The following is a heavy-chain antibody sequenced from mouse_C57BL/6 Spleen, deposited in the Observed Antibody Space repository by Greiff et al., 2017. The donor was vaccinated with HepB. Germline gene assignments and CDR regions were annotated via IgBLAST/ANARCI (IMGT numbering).Heavy chain of an antibody. Sequence: EVQLQQSGPELVKPGASVKISCKASGYTFTDYYMNWVKQSHGKSLEWIGDINPNNGGTSYNQKFKGKATLTVDKSSSTAYMELRSLTSEDSAVYYCARRGSYYGYERAWFAYWGQGTLVTVSA. V-gene: IGHV1-26*01. CDR1: GYTFTDYY. D-gene: IGHD2-9*01. CDR2: INPNNGGT. J-gene: IGHJ3*01. CDR3: ARRGSYYGYERAWFAY.